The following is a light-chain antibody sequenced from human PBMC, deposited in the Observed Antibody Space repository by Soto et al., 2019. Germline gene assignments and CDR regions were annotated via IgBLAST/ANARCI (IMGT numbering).Light chain of an antibody. V-gene: IGKV3-20*01. CDR1: QSVSINY. CDR2: GAS. Sequence: EIVLTQSPGTLSLSPGERATLSCRASQSVSINYLAWYRQKPGQAPRLLIYGASGRATGIPDRFSGSGSGTDFTLTISRLEPEDFALYYCQQYGNPPITFGQGTRLEIE. CDR3: QQYGNPPIT. J-gene: IGKJ5*01.